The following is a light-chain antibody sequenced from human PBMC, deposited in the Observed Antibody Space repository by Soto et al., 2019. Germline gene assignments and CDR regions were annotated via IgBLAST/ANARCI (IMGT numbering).Light chain of an antibody. Sequence: QSALTQPASMSGSPGQSITISCTGTSSDVGYYNYVSWYQQHPGKAPKLMIYDVRYRPSGVSDRFSGSKSGNTASLTLSGLQAEDDADYYCSSYTSSSTLVFGTGTKLTVL. CDR2: DVR. CDR1: SSDVGYYNY. CDR3: SSYTSSSTLV. V-gene: IGLV2-14*03. J-gene: IGLJ1*01.